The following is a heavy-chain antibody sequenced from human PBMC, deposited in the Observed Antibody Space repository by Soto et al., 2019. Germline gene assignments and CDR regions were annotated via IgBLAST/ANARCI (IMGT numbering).Heavy chain of an antibody. D-gene: IGHD6-13*01. CDR1: GFTFSSYA. CDR3: AKDARPSIAAAGTWFDY. Sequence: EVQLLESGGGLVQPGGSLRLSCAASGFTFSSYAMSWVRQAPGKGLEWVSAISGSGGSTYYADSVKGRFTISRDNSKNTLYLQMNSLRAEDTAVYYCAKDARPSIAAAGTWFDYWGQGTLVTVSS. J-gene: IGHJ4*02. V-gene: IGHV3-23*01. CDR2: ISGSGGST.